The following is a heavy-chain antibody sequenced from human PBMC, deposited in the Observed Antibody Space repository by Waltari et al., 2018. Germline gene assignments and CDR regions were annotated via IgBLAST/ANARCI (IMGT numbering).Heavy chain of an antibody. CDR1: GYTFTRYN. D-gene: IGHD3-16*02. CDR3: ARSYFALDV. J-gene: IGHJ6*02. V-gene: IGHV1-18*04. CDR2: ITTYNGIT. Sequence: QVQMVQSGGEVKKPGASVTISCKASGYTFTRYNIGWVRQAPGQGLEWLGWITTYNGITHYGPKTHGRMTMTIDTSTTTAYLEVRSLRSDDTAVYYCARSYFALDVWGQGTSVTVSS.